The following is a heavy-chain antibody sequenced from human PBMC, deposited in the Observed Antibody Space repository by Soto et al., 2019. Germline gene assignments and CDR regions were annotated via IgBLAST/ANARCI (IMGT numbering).Heavy chain of an antibody. CDR3: AKDHSSSWYSIDY. V-gene: IGHV3-23*01. CDR1: GFNFSSYA. CDR2: ISGSGGST. D-gene: IGHD6-13*01. J-gene: IGHJ4*02. Sequence: GGSLSLSCAASGFNFSSYAMSWVRQAPGKGLEWVSAISGSGGSTYYADSVKGRFTISRDNSKNTLYLQMNSLRAEDTAVYYCAKDHSSSWYSIDYWGQGTLVTVSS.